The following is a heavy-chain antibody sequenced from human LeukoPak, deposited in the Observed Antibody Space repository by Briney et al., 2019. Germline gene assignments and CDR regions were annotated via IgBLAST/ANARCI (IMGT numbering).Heavy chain of an antibody. J-gene: IGHJ6*02. D-gene: IGHD6-13*01. CDR1: GYTLTELS. V-gene: IGHV1-24*01. Sequence: GASVKVSCKVSGYTLTELSVHWVRQAPGKGLEWMGGFDPEDGETIYAQKFQGRVTMTEDTSTDTAYMELSSLRSEDTAVYYCATDGTQQQPNHYYYGMDVWGQGTTVTVSS. CDR2: FDPEDGET. CDR3: ATDGTQQQPNHYYYGMDV.